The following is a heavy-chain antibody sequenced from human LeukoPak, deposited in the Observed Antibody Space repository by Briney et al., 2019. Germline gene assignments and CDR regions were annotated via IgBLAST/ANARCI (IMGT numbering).Heavy chain of an antibody. J-gene: IGHJ5*02. CDR1: GFTFSSYE. CDR2: ISSSGSRI. CDR3: ASPAGVNPILGYSNGWYFRT. D-gene: IGHD6-19*01. V-gene: IGHV3-48*03. Sequence: GGSLRLSCTASGFTFSSYEMNWVRQAPGKGLEWVSYISSSGSRIYFADSVKGRFTISRDNAKNSLYLQMNSLRAEDTAVYYCASPAGVNPILGYSNGWYFRTWGQGTLVTVSS.